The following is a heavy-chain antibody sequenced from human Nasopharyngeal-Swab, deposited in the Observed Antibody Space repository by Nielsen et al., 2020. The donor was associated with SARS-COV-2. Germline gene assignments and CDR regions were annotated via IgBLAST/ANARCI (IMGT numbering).Heavy chain of an antibody. CDR2: IYYSGST. CDR3: ARVWGIAAAEDY. V-gene: IGHV4-31*03. Sequence: SETLSLTCTVSGGSISSGGYYWSWIRQHPGKGLEWIGYIYYSGSTYYNPSLKSRVTISVDTSKNQFSLELSSVTAADTAVYYCARVWGIAAAEDYWGQGTLVTVSS. CDR1: GGSISSGGYY. J-gene: IGHJ4*02. D-gene: IGHD6-13*01.